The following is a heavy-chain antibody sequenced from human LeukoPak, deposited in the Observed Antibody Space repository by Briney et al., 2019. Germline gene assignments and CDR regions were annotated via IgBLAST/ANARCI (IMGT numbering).Heavy chain of an antibody. CDR3: AREGRGMQSGFDP. Sequence: PGGSLRLSCAASGFTFSSYEMNWVRQAPGKGLEWVSYISSSGSTIYYADSVKGRFTISRDNAKNSLYLQMNSLRAEDTAVYYCAREGRGMQSGFDPWGQGTLVTVSS. CDR2: ISSSGSTI. CDR1: GFTFSSYE. D-gene: IGHD6-19*01. J-gene: IGHJ5*02. V-gene: IGHV3-48*03.